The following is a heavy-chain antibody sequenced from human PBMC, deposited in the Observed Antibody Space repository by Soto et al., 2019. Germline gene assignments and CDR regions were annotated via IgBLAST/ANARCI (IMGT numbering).Heavy chain of an antibody. Sequence: PSETLSLTCAVSGGSISSSNWWSWVRQPPGKGLEWIGEIYHSGSTYYNMSLKSRVTISVDKSNNQFSLKLTSMTAADSAVYYCARVGYTSGHYFDYWGQGTLVTSPQ. D-gene: IGHD5-18*01. J-gene: IGHJ4*02. CDR3: ARVGYTSGHYFDY. V-gene: IGHV4-4*02. CDR1: GGSISSSNW. CDR2: IYHSGST.